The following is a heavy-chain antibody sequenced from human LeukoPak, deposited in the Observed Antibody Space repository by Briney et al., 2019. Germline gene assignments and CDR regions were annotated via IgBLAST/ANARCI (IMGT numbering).Heavy chain of an antibody. D-gene: IGHD3-3*01. CDR1: GFTFGDYA. CDR2: INRDGREE. J-gene: IGHJ6*03. V-gene: IGHV3-7*01. Sequence: GGSLRLSCTASGFTFGDYALSWVRQAPGKGLQWVANINRDGREEYYVDSVKGRFTISRDNAKNSLSLQMSSLRAEDTAVYYCARVRGSTMYHYYMDVWGKGTTVTASS. CDR3: ARVRGSTMYHYYMDV.